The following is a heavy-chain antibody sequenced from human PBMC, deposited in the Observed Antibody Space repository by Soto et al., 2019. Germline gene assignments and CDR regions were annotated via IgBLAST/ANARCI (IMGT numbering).Heavy chain of an antibody. CDR1: GYTLTELS. J-gene: IGHJ6*02. CDR2: FDPEDGET. D-gene: IGHD1-1*01. Sequence: QVQLEQSEAEVKKPGASVKVSCKVSGYTLTELSMHWVRQAPGKGLEWMGGFDPEDGETIYAQKFQGRVTMTEDTSTDTAYMELSSLRSDDTAVYYCATEVWAGTPYYYGMDVWGQGTTVTVSS. CDR3: ATEVWAGTPYYYGMDV. V-gene: IGHV1-24*01.